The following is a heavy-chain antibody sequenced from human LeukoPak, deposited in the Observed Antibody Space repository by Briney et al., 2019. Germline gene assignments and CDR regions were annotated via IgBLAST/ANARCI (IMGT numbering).Heavy chain of an antibody. Sequence: SETLSLTCTVSGGSISSTFYYWGWIRQPPGKGLEWIGSINYSGSTYYNPSLKSRVTISVDTSKNQFSLKLSSVTAADTAVYYCARGYYYMDVWGKGTTVTVSS. V-gene: IGHV4-39*01. CDR3: ARGYYYMDV. CDR1: GGSISSTFYY. J-gene: IGHJ6*03. CDR2: INYSGST.